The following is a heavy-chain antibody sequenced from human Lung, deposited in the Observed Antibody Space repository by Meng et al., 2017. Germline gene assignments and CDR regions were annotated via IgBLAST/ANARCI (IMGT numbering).Heavy chain of an antibody. CDR3: ARESGYFEY. V-gene: IGHV3-74*03. Sequence: EDAGAGVCLAGGSLRPSGEASGFTFRSYWMHWVRQAPGKGLVLVSRIRGDGGSIVYAASVKGRFTISRDNAKNTLFLQMNSLRAEDTAVYYCARESGYFEYWGQGILVTVSS. J-gene: IGHJ4*02. CDR2: IRGDGGSI. CDR1: GFTFRSYW.